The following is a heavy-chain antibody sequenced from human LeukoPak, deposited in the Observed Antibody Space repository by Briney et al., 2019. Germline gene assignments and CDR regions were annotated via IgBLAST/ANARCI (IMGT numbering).Heavy chain of an antibody. D-gene: IGHD2-2*01. CDR2: IYYTGST. J-gene: IGHJ4*02. CDR1: GGSISSYY. CDR3: ARGKPATDLHY. V-gene: IGHV4-59*01. Sequence: SETLSLTCTVSGGSISSYYWTWIRQPPGKGLEWIGYIYYTGSTNHNPSLKSRVTISVDTSKNQFSLKLSSVTAADTAVYYCARGKPATDLHYWGQGPLVTVSS.